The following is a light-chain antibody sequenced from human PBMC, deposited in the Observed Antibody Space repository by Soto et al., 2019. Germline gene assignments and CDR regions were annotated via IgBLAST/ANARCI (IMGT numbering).Light chain of an antibody. CDR3: QQNNTSLT. CDR1: QSISSW. V-gene: IGKV1-5*03. Sequence: DIPMTQSPSTLSASVGDRVTITCRASQSISSWLAWYQQKPGKAPKLLIYKASTLESGVPSRFSGSGSGTELPLTISSLQPDDFATYYRQQNNTSLTFGGGTNVEIK. J-gene: IGKJ4*01. CDR2: KAS.